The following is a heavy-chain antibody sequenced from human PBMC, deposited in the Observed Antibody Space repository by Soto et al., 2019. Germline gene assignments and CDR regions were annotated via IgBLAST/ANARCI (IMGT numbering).Heavy chain of an antibody. D-gene: IGHD6-6*01. Sequence: ASVKVSCKASGYTFTSYAMHWVRQAPGQRLEWMGWINAGNGSTKYSQKFQGRVTITRDTSASTAYMELSSLRSEDTAVYYCARGSDFDYWGQGTLVTVSS. CDR3: ARGSDFDY. J-gene: IGHJ4*02. CDR2: INAGNGST. CDR1: GYTFTSYA. V-gene: IGHV1-3*01.